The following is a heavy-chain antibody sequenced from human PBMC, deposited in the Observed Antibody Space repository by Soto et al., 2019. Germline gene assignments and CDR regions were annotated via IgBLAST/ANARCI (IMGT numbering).Heavy chain of an antibody. CDR3: AKDLEMGVPGYSGYDPHY. D-gene: IGHD5-12*01. J-gene: IGHJ4*02. CDR2: ISGSGGST. V-gene: IGHV3-23*01. Sequence: GGSLRLSCAASGFTFSSYAMSWVRQAPGKGLEWVSAISGSGGSTYYADSVKGRFTISRDNSKNTLYLQMNSLRAEDTAVYYCAKDLEMGVPGYSGYDPHYWGQGTLVTVSS. CDR1: GFTFSSYA.